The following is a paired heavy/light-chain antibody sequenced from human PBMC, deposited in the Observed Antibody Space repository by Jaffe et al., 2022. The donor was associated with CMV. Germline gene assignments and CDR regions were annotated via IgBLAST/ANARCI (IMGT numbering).Heavy chain of an antibody. J-gene: IGHJ5*02. Sequence: QVQLVQSGAEVKKPGASVKVSCKASGYTFVNNGIAWVRQAPGHGLEWMGWISVYNGNTNYAQKFQGRVTMTADKNTNTAYMELRSLRSDDTAVYYCARVWQELVRGNWFDPWGQGTLVTVSS. CDR2: ISVYNGNT. V-gene: IGHV1-18*04. D-gene: IGHD6-13*01. CDR1: GYTFVNNG. CDR3: ARVWQELVRGNWFDP.
Light chain of an antibody. Sequence: DMQMTQSPSSLSPSVGERVTITCRTSQAIYTFLNWYQQKPGKAPNLLIYGASNLQSGVPSRFSGGGSGTDFTLTITNLQPEDSATYYCQQSYSTSWTFGQGTKVEVK. V-gene: IGKV1-39*01. CDR3: QQSYSTSWT. CDR2: GAS. CDR1: QAIYTF. J-gene: IGKJ1*01.